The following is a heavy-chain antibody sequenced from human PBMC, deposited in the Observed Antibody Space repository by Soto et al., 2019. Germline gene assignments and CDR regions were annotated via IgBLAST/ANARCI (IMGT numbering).Heavy chain of an antibody. CDR1: GFTFSSYE. V-gene: IGHV3-48*03. Sequence: PGGSLRLSCAASGFTFSSYEVNWVRQAPGKGLGWVSYISSSGSTIYYADSVKGRFTISRDNAKKSLYLQMNSLRAEDTAVYYCARDGGDGPRVHYYYYYGMDVWGQGTTVTVSS. D-gene: IGHD3-16*01. CDR3: ARDGGDGPRVHYYYYYGMDV. J-gene: IGHJ6*02. CDR2: ISSSGSTI.